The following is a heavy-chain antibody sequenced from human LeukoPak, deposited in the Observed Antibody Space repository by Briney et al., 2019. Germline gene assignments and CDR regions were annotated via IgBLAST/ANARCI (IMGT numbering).Heavy chain of an antibody. J-gene: IGHJ4*02. CDR1: GFTFSSYA. D-gene: IGHD4-23*01. Sequence: PGGSLRLSCAASGFTFSSYAMHWVRQAPGKGLEWVAVISYDGSNKYYADSVKGRFTISRDNSKNTLYLQMSSLRAEDTAVYYCARGLLETPTSYFDYWGQGTLVTVSS. CDR3: ARGLLETPTSYFDY. V-gene: IGHV3-30-3*01. CDR2: ISYDGSNK.